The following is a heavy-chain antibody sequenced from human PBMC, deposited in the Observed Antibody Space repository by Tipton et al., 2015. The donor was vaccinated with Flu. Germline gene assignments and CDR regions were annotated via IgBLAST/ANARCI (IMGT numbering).Heavy chain of an antibody. J-gene: IGHJ5*02. D-gene: IGHD6-19*01. CDR1: GDSIGSRYF. Sequence: LRLSCSVSGDSIGSRYFWGWIRQPPGKGLEWIGNVHRAGSTYYNPSLRSRVTISLDRPKNQFSLRLTSVTAADTAVYYCARAKAVASPLYNWFDPWGQGTLVTVSS. CDR3: ARAKAVASPLYNWFDP. V-gene: IGHV4-38-2*02. CDR2: VHRAGST.